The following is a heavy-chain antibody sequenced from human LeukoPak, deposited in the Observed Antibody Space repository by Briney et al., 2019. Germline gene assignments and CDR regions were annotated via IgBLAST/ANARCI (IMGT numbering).Heavy chain of an antibody. Sequence: PSETLSLTCAVSGYSISSSNWWGWIRQPPGKGLELIGYIYYSGSTYYNPSLKSRVTMSVDTSRNQFSLKLSSVTAVDTAVYYCARTRYDSSGYHDAFDIWGQGTMVTASS. CDR3: ARTRYDSSGYHDAFDI. CDR2: IYYSGST. D-gene: IGHD3-22*01. J-gene: IGHJ3*02. CDR1: GYSISSSNW. V-gene: IGHV4-28*01.